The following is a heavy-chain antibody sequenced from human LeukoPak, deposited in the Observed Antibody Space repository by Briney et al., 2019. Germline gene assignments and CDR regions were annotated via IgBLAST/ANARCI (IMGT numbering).Heavy chain of an antibody. V-gene: IGHV4-39*07. CDR3: ARDRVVGAPFDY. Sequence: SETLSLTCTVSGGSISSSSYYWGWIRQPPGKGLEWIGSIYYSGSTYYNPSLKSRVTISVDTSKNQFSLQLNSVTPEDTAVYYCARDRVVGAPFDYWGQGTLVTVSS. CDR1: GGSISSSSYY. D-gene: IGHD2-15*01. J-gene: IGHJ4*02. CDR2: IYYSGST.